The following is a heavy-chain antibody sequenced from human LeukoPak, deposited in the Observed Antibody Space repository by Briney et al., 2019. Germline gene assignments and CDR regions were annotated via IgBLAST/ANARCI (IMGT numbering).Heavy chain of an antibody. D-gene: IGHD6-19*01. CDR2: IIPIFGTA. J-gene: IGHJ4*02. V-gene: IGHV1-69*05. Sequence: SVKVSCKASGYTFTSYGISWVRQAPGQGLEWMGRIIPIFGTANYAQKFQGRVTITTDESTSTAYMELSSLRSEDTAVYYCARDDSGGDYWGQGTLVTVSS. CDR1: GYTFTSYG. CDR3: ARDDSGGDY.